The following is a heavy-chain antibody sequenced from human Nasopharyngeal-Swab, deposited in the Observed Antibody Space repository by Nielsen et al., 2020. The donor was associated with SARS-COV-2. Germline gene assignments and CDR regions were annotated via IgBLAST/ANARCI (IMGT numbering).Heavy chain of an antibody. D-gene: IGHD3-10*01. V-gene: IGHV4-59*13. J-gene: IGHJ6*02. CDR3: ARIDGWGAMDV. Sequence: SATLSLTCTVSSDSISPYFWNWIRQPPGMGLEWIGYISHSGSTNYTPSLKSRVTISIDTSKKQLSLKLRSVTAADTAVYYCARIDGWGAMDVWGQGTTVTVSS. CDR1: SDSISPYF. CDR2: ISHSGST.